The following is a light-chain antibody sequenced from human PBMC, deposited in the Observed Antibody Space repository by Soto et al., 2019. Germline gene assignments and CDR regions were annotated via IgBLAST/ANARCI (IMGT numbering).Light chain of an antibody. J-gene: IGKJ4*01. CDR3: QQSYSTPQLT. Sequence: DIEMTQSPSSLSASVGDRVTITCRASQSISSYFNWYQQKPGKAPKLLIYAASSLQSGVPSRFSGSGSGTDFTLTISSLQPEDFATYYCQQSYSTPQLTFGGGTKVDIK. V-gene: IGKV1-39*01. CDR1: QSISSY. CDR2: AAS.